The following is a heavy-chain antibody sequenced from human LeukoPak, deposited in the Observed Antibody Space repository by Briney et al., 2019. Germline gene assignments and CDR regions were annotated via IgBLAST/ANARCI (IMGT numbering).Heavy chain of an antibody. D-gene: IGHD3-10*01. J-gene: IGHJ5*02. V-gene: IGHV7-4-1*02. Sequence: ASVKVSCMASGYTFTSYAMNWVRQAPGQGLEWMGWINTNTGNPTYAQGFTGRFVFSLDTSVSTAYLQISSLKAEDTAVYYCARDPVETFEEYNWFDPWGQGTLVTVSS. CDR1: GYTFTSYA. CDR2: INTNTGNP. CDR3: ARDPVETFEEYNWFDP.